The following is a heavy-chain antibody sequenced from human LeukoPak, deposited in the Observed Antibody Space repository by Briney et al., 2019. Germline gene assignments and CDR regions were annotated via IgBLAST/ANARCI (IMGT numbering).Heavy chain of an antibody. CDR3: ARDRGGSYWDLGY. CDR2: ISYDGSNK. D-gene: IGHD1-26*01. CDR1: GFTFSSYG. J-gene: IGHJ4*02. Sequence: GRSLRLSCAASGFTFSSYGMHWVRQAPGKGLEWVAVISYDGSNKYYADSVKGRFTISRDNSKNTLYLQMNSLRAEDTAVYYCARDRGGSYWDLGYWGQGTLVTVSS. V-gene: IGHV3-30*19.